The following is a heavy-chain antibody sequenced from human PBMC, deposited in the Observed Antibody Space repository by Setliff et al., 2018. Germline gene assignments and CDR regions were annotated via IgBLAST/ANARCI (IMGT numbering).Heavy chain of an antibody. CDR2: ISYDGSNK. CDR1: GFTFSSYG. V-gene: IGHV3-30*18. CDR3: AKDQGGSGSGSYYKHYYYMDV. D-gene: IGHD3-10*01. Sequence: PGGSLRLSCAASGFTFSSYGMHWVRQAPGKGLEWVAVISYDGSNKYYADSVKGRFTISRDNSKNTLYLQMNSLRAEDTAVYYCAKDQGGSGSGSYYKHYYYMDVWGKGTTVTVSS. J-gene: IGHJ6*03.